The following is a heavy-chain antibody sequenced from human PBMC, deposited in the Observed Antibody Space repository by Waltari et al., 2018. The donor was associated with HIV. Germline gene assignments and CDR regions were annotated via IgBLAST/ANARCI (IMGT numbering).Heavy chain of an antibody. V-gene: IGHV1-8*01. D-gene: IGHD1-1*01. Sequence: QVQLVQSGAEVKKPGAAVRVSCKTSGYSFSAYVITGGRQAPGQGPEWMGWLNPNSGYTGDPQKFQGRVTMTRDTSLRTFYMELSSLTSDDTAVYYCATWECRGLRSSYWNYWGQGTLVTVSS. J-gene: IGHJ4*02. CDR2: LNPNSGYT. CDR1: GYSFSAYV. CDR3: ATWECRGLRSSYWNY.